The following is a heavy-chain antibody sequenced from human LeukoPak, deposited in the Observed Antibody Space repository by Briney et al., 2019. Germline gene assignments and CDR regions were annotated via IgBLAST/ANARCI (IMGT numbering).Heavy chain of an antibody. V-gene: IGHV4-39*07. CDR2: IYYSGST. D-gene: IGHD3-10*01. J-gene: IGHJ4*02. CDR1: GGSISSSSYY. CDR3: ARVIRKEGLLWFGELVDY. Sequence: SETLSLTCTVSGGSISSSSYYWGWIRQPPGKGLEWIGSIYYSGSTHYNPSLKSRVTISVDTSKNQFSLKLSSATAADTAVYYCARVIRKEGLLWFGELVDYWGQGTLVTVSS.